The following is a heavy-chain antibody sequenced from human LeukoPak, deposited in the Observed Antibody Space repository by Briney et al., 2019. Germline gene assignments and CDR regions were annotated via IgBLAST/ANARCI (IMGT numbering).Heavy chain of an antibody. D-gene: IGHD3-22*01. J-gene: IGHJ4*02. CDR1: GFTFSSYE. V-gene: IGHV3-48*03. Sequence: TGGSLRLSCAASGFTFSSYEMNWVRQAPGKGLEWVSYISSSGSTIYYADSVKGRFTISRDNAKNSLYLQMNSLRAEDTAVYYCARENYDSSGYYGFDYWGQGTLVTVSS. CDR2: ISSSGSTI. CDR3: ARENYDSSGYYGFDY.